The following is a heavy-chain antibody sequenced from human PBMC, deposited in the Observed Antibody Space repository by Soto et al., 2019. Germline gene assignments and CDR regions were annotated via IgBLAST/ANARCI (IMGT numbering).Heavy chain of an antibody. CDR2: IYPGDSDT. Sequence: ESLQISCQASADTFTSYWIGWVRQMPGKGLEWMGIIYPGDSDTRYSPSFQGQVTISADKSISTAYLQWSSLKASDTAMYYCARQYYYDSSGYYNFDYWGQGTLVTVSS. V-gene: IGHV5-51*01. CDR3: ARQYYYDSSGYYNFDY. D-gene: IGHD3-22*01. CDR1: ADTFTSYW. J-gene: IGHJ4*02.